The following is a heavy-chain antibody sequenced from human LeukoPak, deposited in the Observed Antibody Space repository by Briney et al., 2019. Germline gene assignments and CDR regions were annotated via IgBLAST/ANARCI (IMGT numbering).Heavy chain of an antibody. CDR2: ISGSSSYI. J-gene: IGHJ4*02. D-gene: IGHD3-10*01. CDR1: GFTFSSYS. CDR3: ARDDPLALWFGELPDYFDY. Sequence: GGSLRLSCAASGFTFSSYSMNWVRQAPGKGLEWVSSISGSSSYIYYADSVKGRFAISRDNAKNSLYLQMNSLRAEDTAVYYCARDDPLALWFGELPDYFDYWGQGTLVTVSS. V-gene: IGHV3-21*01.